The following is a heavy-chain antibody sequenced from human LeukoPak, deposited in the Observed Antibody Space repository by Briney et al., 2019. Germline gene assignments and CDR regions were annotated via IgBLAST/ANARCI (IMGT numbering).Heavy chain of an antibody. V-gene: IGHV3-21*01. CDR2: ISSSSSYI. J-gene: IGHJ3*02. CDR3: ARIHSRGILEGAFDI. D-gene: IGHD2-21*01. CDR1: GFTFSSYN. Sequence: GGSLRLSCAASGFTFSSYNMNWVRQAPGKGLEWVSSISSSSSYIYYADSVKGRFTISRDNAKNSLYLQMNSLRAEDTAVYYCARIHSRGILEGAFDIWGQGTMVTVSS.